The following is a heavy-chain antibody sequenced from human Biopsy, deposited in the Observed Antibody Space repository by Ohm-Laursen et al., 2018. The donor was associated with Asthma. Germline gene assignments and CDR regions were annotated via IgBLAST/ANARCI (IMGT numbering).Heavy chain of an antibody. D-gene: IGHD3-10*01. Sequence: SVKVSCNTSGYTFNSAGITWVRQAPGQGLEWMGWISVYNGNTKVAQKLQDRVTMITDTSTSTAYMELRSLRSGDTAVYFCARAVDYSHYYGIDVWGQGTTATVS. CDR2: ISVYNGNT. J-gene: IGHJ6*02. CDR3: ARAVDYSHYYGIDV. V-gene: IGHV1-18*01. CDR1: GYTFNSAG.